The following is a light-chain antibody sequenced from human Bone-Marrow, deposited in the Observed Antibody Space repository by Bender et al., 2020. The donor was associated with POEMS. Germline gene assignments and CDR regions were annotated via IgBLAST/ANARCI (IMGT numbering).Light chain of an antibody. V-gene: IGLV1-44*01. J-gene: IGLJ3*02. CDR2: SSH. Sequence: QSVLTQPPSASGTPGQRVTISCSGGSSNIGAHAVNWYQHLPGTAPKLLIYSSHRRPSEVPDRFSGSRSGTSASLAISGLQSEDEADYYCAVWDDSLNSCVFDGGTKLTVL. CDR1: SSNIGAHA. CDR3: AVWDDSLNSCV.